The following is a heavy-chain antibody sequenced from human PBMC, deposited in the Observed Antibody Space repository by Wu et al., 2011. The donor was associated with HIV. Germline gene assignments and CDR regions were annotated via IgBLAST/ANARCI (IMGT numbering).Heavy chain of an antibody. V-gene: IGHV1-69*05. J-gene: IGHJ4*02. CDR2: IIPLFGTA. CDR3: ASDYVVRGVPPYYFDY. Sequence: QVQLVQSGAEVKRPGSSVRVSCKASGGTFRSYVISWVRQAPGQGLEWMGGIIPLFGTANYAQKFQGRVTITTDESTSTAYMDLSSLRSEDTAVYYCASDYVVRGVPPYYFDYWGQGTLVTV. CDR1: GGTFRSYV. D-gene: IGHD3-10*01.